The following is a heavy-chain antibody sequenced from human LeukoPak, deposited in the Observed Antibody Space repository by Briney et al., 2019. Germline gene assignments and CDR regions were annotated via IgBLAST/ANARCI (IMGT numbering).Heavy chain of an antibody. D-gene: IGHD1-14*01. J-gene: IGHJ3*02. CDR1: AYTFTGYY. V-gene: IGHV1-2*02. Sequence: ASVKVSCKASAYTFTGYYLHWVRQAPGQGFQWVGWLDPNNGDTDYAQKFQGRVTMTRDMPISTAYMDLGRLTSDDTAVYYCARRSRNGLDAFDIWGQGTMVTVSS. CDR2: LDPNNGDT. CDR3: ARRSRNGLDAFDI.